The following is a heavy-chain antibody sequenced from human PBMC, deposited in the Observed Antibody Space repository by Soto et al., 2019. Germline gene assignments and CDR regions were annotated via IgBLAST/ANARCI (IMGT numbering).Heavy chain of an antibody. CDR2: IYHSGST. CDR3: ARDSTGTKLSGLGYFDY. J-gene: IGHJ4*02. CDR1: GGSISSGGYS. Sequence: QLQLQESGSGLVKPSQTLSLTCAVSGGSISSGGYSWSWIRQPPGKGLEWIGYIYHSGSTYYNPSLKSRVTISVDRSKNQFSLKLSSVTAADTAVYYCARDSTGTKLSGLGYFDYWGQGTLVTVSS. D-gene: IGHD1-1*01. V-gene: IGHV4-30-2*01.